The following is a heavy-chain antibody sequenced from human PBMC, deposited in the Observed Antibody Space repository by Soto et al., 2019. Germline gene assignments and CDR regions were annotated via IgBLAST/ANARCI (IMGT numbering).Heavy chain of an antibody. CDR1: GGSISSYY. CDR3: ARQGTYYDYIWGFDP. CDR2: IYYSGST. J-gene: IGHJ5*02. V-gene: IGHV4-59*08. D-gene: IGHD3-16*01. Sequence: QVQLQESGPGLVKPSETLSLTCTVSGGSISSYYWSWIRQPPGKGLEWIGYIYYSGSTNDNPSLKSRVTISVDTSKNQFSLKLSSVTAADTAVYYCARQGTYYDYIWGFDPWGQGTLVTVSS.